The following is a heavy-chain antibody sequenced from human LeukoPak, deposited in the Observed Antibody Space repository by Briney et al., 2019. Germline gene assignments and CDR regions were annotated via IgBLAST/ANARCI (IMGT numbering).Heavy chain of an antibody. J-gene: IGHJ3*01. V-gene: IGHV1-2*02. CDR2: INPNSGDT. Sequence: ASVKVSCKTSGYSFTSYYMHWVRQAPGQGLEWMGWINPNSGDTNYAQNFQGRVTMTRDTFISTAYMELTRLRSDDTAVYYCARGFHVSVIKGWPFDVWGQGTMVTVSS. D-gene: IGHD2-15*01. CDR1: GYSFTSYY. CDR3: ARGFHVSVIKGWPFDV.